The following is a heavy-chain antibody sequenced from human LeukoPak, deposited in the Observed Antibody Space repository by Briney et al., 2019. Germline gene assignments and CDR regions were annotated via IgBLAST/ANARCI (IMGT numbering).Heavy chain of an antibody. CDR2: IKQDGSEK. Sequence: GGSLRLSCAASGFTFSSYWMSWVRQAPGKGLEWVANIKQDGSEKYYVDSVKGRFTISRDNAKNSLYLQMNSLRAEDTAVYYCARALAVADYYFDYWGQGTLVTASS. CDR1: GFTFSSYW. CDR3: ARALAVADYYFDY. D-gene: IGHD6-19*01. V-gene: IGHV3-7*01. J-gene: IGHJ4*02.